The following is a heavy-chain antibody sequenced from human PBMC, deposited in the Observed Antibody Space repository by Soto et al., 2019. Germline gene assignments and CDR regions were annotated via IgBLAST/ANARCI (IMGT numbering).Heavy chain of an antibody. V-gene: IGHV3-9*01. Sequence: EVQLVESGGGLVQPGRSLRLSCAASGFTFDDYAMHWVRQAPGKGLEWVSGISWNSGSIGYADSVKGRFTISRDNAKNSLYLQMNSLRAEDTALYYCAKDTIAAAGTWCASYGLDVWGQGTTVTVSS. D-gene: IGHD6-13*01. CDR3: AKDTIAAAGTWCASYGLDV. CDR1: GFTFDDYA. J-gene: IGHJ6*02. CDR2: ISWNSGSI.